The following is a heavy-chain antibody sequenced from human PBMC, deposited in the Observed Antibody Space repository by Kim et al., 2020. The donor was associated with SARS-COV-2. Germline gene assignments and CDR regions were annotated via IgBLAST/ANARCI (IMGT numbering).Heavy chain of an antibody. CDR1: GYTFDTFS. CDR2: INGGNGNT. D-gene: IGHD3-10*01. Sequence: ASVKVSCKASGYTFDTFSLYWVRLAPGQRFEWMGWINGGNGNTRYSQNFQGRVTITRDTSTSTSYMELSSLTSKDTAVYYCAREGSGSYNWFDPWGQGTLVTVSS. CDR3: AREGSGSYNWFDP. J-gene: IGHJ5*02. V-gene: IGHV1-3*01.